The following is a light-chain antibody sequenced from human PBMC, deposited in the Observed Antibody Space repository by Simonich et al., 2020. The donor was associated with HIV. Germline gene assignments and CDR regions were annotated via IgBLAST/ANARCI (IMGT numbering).Light chain of an antibody. CDR3: QQYNNWPPWT. Sequence: EIVMTQSPATLSVSPGERATLSCRASQSVSSNLAWYQQTPGQAPRLLIYGASTRATGNPARFSGSGSGNEFTPTLSSMQSEDFAVYYCQQYNNWPPWTFGQGTKVEIK. CDR1: QSVSSN. J-gene: IGKJ1*01. V-gene: IGKV3-15*01. CDR2: GAS.